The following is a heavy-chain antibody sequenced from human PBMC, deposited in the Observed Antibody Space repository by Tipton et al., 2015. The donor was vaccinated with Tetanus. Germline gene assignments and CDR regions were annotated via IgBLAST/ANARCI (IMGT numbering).Heavy chain of an antibody. CDR1: GFTFRVHD. D-gene: IGHD4-11*01. J-gene: IGHJ4*02. V-gene: IGHV3-13*01. Sequence: GSLRLSCTASGFTFRVHDMHWVRRVTGKGLEWVSSIGSAGDTYYSGSVKGRFTISREVGKNSLYLQMSDLRAGDTAVYYCARGTGKYSAGDYWGQGTLVTVSS. CDR2: IGSAGDT. CDR3: ARGTGKYSAGDY.